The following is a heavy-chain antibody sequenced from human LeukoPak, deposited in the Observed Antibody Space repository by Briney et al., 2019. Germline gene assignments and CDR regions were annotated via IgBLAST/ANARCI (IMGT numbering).Heavy chain of an antibody. D-gene: IGHD5-24*01. Sequence: PSETLSLTCTVSGGSISSGGYYWSWIRQHPGKGLEWIGYIYYSGSTYYNPSLKSRVTISVDTSKNQFSLKLSSVTAADTAVYYCARAGKSRDGYNFFWLNYWGQGTLVTVSS. J-gene: IGHJ4*02. CDR1: GGSISSGGYY. CDR3: ARAGKSRDGYNFFWLNY. V-gene: IGHV4-31*03. CDR2: IYYSGST.